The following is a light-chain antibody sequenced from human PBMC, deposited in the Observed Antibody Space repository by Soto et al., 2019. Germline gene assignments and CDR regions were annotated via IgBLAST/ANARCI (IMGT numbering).Light chain of an antibody. CDR1: QSIRRY. V-gene: IGKV1-39*01. J-gene: IGKJ2*01. CDR3: QHSYSTPPMYT. CDR2: AAS. Sequence: DIQMTQSPSSLSASVGDRVTITCRASQSIRRYLNWYQQKPGKAPNLLIYAASSLQSGVPSRFSGSGSGTDFSLTISSLHPEDFATYYCQHSYSTPPMYTFGQGTKLQIK.